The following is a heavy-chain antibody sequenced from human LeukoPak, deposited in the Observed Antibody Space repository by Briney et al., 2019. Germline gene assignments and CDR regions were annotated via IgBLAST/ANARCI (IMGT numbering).Heavy chain of an antibody. Sequence: GGSLRLSCAASGFTFSSYAMSWVRQAPGKGLEWVSAISGSGGSTYYADSVKGRFTISRDNSKNTLYLQMNSLRAEDTAVYYCARDRYGYCSSTSCYRGVDFDYWGQGTLVTVSS. D-gene: IGHD2-2*02. V-gene: IGHV3-23*01. J-gene: IGHJ4*02. CDR2: ISGSGGST. CDR1: GFTFSSYA. CDR3: ARDRYGYCSSTSCYRGVDFDY.